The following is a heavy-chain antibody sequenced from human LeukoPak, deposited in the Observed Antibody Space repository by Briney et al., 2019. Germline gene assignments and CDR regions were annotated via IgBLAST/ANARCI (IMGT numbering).Heavy chain of an antibody. CDR1: GFTVSSNY. D-gene: IGHD3-22*01. J-gene: IGHJ4*02. CDR2: IYSGGST. Sequence: GGSLRLSCAASGFTVSSNYMSWVRQAPGKGLEWVSVIYSGGSTYYADSVKGRFTISRDNSKNTLYLQMNSLRAEDTAVYYCARAGYYDSSGYPYYFDYWGQGTLVTVSS. CDR3: ARAGYYDSSGYPYYFDY. V-gene: IGHV3-53*01.